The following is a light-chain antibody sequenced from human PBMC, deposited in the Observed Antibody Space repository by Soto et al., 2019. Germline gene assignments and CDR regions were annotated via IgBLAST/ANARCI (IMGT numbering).Light chain of an antibody. J-gene: IGKJ2*01. CDR3: QQYNSYPYT. CDR1: QSITTW. Sequence: DIPMTQSPSTLSASVGDRVTITCRASQSITTWLAWYQQEPGKAPKLLIYDASSLESGVPSRFSGSGSGTEFTLTISSLQPDDFATDYCQQYNSYPYTFGQGSKLEIK. CDR2: DAS. V-gene: IGKV1-5*01.